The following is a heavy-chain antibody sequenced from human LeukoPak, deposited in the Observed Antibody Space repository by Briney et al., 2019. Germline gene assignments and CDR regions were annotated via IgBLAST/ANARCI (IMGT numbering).Heavy chain of an antibody. CDR2: TRNKANSYTT. J-gene: IGHJ6*03. V-gene: IGHV3-72*01. CDR3: ARIRAHYYYMDV. CDR1: GFTFSDHY. D-gene: IGHD3-10*01. Sequence: GGSLRLSCAVSGFTFSDHYMDWVRQAPGEGLEWVGRTRNKANSYTTEYAAFVKGRFTISRDDSNNSLYLQMNSLKTEDTAMYSCARIRAHYYYMDVWGKGTTVTVSS.